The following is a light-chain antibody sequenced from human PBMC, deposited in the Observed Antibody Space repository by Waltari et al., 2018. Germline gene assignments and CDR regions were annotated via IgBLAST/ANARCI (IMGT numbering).Light chain of an antibody. CDR3: QSFDSNVRGGVV. V-gene: IGLV1-40*01. CDR1: SSNIGAGHD. CDR2: GHT. J-gene: IGLJ3*02. Sequence: QSILTQPTSVSGAPGQRVTIPCTGSSSNIGAGHDVHWYQAFPGTAPKLLVYGHTIRPSGVPDRFSGSKSGSSASLAINGLQAEDEADYYCQSFDSNVRGGVVFGGGTKVTVL.